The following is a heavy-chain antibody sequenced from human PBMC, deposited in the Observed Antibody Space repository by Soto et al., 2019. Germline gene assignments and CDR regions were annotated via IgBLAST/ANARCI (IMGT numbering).Heavy chain of an antibody. J-gene: IGHJ3*01. Sequence: EVQLVESGGGLVQPGRSLRLSCAASGFTFVDYAMHWVRQAPGQGLEWVSGISGDGGYVGYAESGKGRFTISRDNAKKSLYLKMNSLRVEDTALDDCTKEEGYCSSIRCKDAFDSWGQGTMVTVS. D-gene: IGHD2-2*01. CDR3: TKEEGYCSSIRCKDAFDS. CDR1: GFTFVDYA. V-gene: IGHV3-9*01. CDR2: ISGDGGYV.